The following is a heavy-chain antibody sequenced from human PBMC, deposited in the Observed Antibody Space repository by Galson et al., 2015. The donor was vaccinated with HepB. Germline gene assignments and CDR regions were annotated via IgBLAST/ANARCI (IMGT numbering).Heavy chain of an antibody. CDR3: AKVAGYNYGDYFDS. D-gene: IGHD5-24*01. CDR2: VSYTGAT. J-gene: IGHJ4*02. Sequence: SLRLSCAGSGFPFDSCPLRWVRQAPGKGLEWISTVSYTGATYYADSVKGRFTVSRDDSRRMLYLQMDSLRVEDTATYFCAKVAGYNYGDYFDSWGQGTLVAVSS. V-gene: IGHV3-23*01. CDR1: GFPFDSCP.